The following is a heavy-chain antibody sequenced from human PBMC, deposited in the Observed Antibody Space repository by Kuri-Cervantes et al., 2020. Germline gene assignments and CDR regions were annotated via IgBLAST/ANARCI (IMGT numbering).Heavy chain of an antibody. Sequence: GSLRLSCAVSGGPISSDYWWSWARQPPGKGLEWLGEIYQSGSTIYNPSLKSRVTISVDTSKNHFSLELSSVTAADTAVYYCAKGVRGSGYFDYWGQGTLVTVSS. CDR1: GGPISSDYW. D-gene: IGHD3-22*01. CDR2: IYQSGST. V-gene: IGHV4-4*02. CDR3: AKGVRGSGYFDY. J-gene: IGHJ4*02.